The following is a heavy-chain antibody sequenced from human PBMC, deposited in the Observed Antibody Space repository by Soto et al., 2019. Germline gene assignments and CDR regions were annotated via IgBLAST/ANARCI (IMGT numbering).Heavy chain of an antibody. CDR3: ARRPDYGDYAGAFDI. V-gene: IGHV4-59*08. CDR1: GGSISSYY. CDR2: IYYSGST. Sequence: QVQLQESGPGLVKPSETLSLTCTVSGGSISSYYWSWIRQPPGKGLEWIGYIYYSGSTNYNPSLKSRVTISVDTSKNQFSLKLSSVTAADTAVYYCARRPDYGDYAGAFDIWGQGTMVTVSS. D-gene: IGHD4-17*01. J-gene: IGHJ3*02.